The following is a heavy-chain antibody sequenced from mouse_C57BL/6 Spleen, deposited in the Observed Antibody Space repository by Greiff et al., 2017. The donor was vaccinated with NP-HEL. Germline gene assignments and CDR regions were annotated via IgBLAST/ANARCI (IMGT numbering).Heavy chain of an antibody. J-gene: IGHJ3*01. CDR1: GYSITSGYY. Sequence: ESGPGLVKPSQSLSLTCSVTGYSITSGYYWNWIRQFPGNKLEWMGYISYDGSNNYNPSLKNRISITRDTSKNQFFLKLNSVTTEDTATYYCARDYAFAYWGQGTLVTVSA. V-gene: IGHV3-6*01. CDR2: ISYDGSN. D-gene: IGHD2-12*01. CDR3: ARDYAFAY.